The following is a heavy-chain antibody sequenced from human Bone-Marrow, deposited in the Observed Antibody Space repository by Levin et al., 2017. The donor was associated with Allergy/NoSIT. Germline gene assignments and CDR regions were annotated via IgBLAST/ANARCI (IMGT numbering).Heavy chain of an antibody. CDR2: ISAYNGNT. J-gene: IGHJ3*02. Sequence: ASVKVSCKASGYTFTSYGISWVRQAPGQGLEWMGWISAYNGNTNYAQKLQGRVTMTTDTSTSTAYMELRSLRSDDTAVYYCARDPCSGGSCYSNADIWGQGTMVTVSS. CDR1: GYTFTSYG. D-gene: IGHD2-15*01. V-gene: IGHV1-18*01. CDR3: ARDPCSGGSCYSNADI.